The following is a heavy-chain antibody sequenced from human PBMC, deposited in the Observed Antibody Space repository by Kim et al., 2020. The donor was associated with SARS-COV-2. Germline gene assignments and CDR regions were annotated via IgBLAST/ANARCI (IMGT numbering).Heavy chain of an antibody. CDR3: ATGLLETNFDY. J-gene: IGHJ4*02. Sequence: TNNATPVKGRFTISREESKNTLYLQMNSLTTEDAAVYYCATGLLETNFDYWGQGTLVTVSS. CDR2: T. D-gene: IGHD1-1*01. V-gene: IGHV3-15*06.